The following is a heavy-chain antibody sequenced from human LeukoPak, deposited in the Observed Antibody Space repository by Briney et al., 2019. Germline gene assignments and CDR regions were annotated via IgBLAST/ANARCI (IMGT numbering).Heavy chain of an antibody. V-gene: IGHV1-18*01. CDR2: ISAYNGNT. CDR3: GRDGYYDSSGYYRNPIFDY. Sequence: ASVKVSCKASGYTFTSYGISWVRQAPGQGLEWMGWISAYNGNTNYAQKLQGRVTMTTDTSTSTAYMELRSLRSDDTAVYYCGRDGYYDSSGYYRNPIFDYWGQGTLVTVSS. D-gene: IGHD3-22*01. J-gene: IGHJ4*02. CDR1: GYTFTSYG.